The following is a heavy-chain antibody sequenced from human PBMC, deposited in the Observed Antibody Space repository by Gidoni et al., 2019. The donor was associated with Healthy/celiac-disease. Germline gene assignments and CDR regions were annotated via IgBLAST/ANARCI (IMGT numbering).Heavy chain of an antibody. CDR3: ATLGTPMIVVVIQDY. CDR1: GYTFTGYY. D-gene: IGHD3-22*01. Sequence: QVQLVQSGAEVKQPGASVKVSCNASGYTFTGYYMHWVRQAPGQGLEWMGWINPNSGGTNYAQKFQGRVTMTRDTSISTAYMELSRLRSDDTAVYYCATLGTPMIVVVIQDYWGQGTLVTVSS. CDR2: INPNSGGT. J-gene: IGHJ4*02. V-gene: IGHV1-2*02.